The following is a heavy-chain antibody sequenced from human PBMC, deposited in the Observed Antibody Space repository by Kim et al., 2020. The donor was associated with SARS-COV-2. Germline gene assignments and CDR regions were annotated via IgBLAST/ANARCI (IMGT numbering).Heavy chain of an antibody. V-gene: IGHV3-23*01. J-gene: IGHJ5*02. CDR2: ISGSGGST. Sequence: GGSLRLSCAASGFTFSSYAMSWVRQAPGKGLEWVSAISGSGGSTYYADSVKGRFTISRDNSKNTLYLQMNSLRAEDTAVYYCAGLVGAPGWLDPWGQGTLVTVSS. D-gene: IGHD1-26*01. CDR3: AGLVGAPGWLDP. CDR1: GFTFSSYA.